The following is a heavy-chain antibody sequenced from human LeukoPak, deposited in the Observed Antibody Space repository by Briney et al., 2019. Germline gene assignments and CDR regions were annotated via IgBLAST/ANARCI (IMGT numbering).Heavy chain of an antibody. V-gene: IGHV3-30*04. D-gene: IGHD6-19*01. Sequence: GGSLRLSCAASGFTFSSYVMHWVRQAPGKGLEWVALISYDGSNEYYADSVKGRFTISRDNSKNTLYLQMNSLRAEDTAVYYCAKGAGYSSGWDYFDYWGQGTLVTVSS. CDR3: AKGAGYSSGWDYFDY. J-gene: IGHJ4*02. CDR2: ISYDGSNE. CDR1: GFTFSSYV.